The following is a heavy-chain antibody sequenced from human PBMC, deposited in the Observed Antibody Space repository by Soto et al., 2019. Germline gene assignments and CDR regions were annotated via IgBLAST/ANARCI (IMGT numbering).Heavy chain of an antibody. D-gene: IGHD6-6*01. CDR3: AREKRGSSSSMNDY. CDR2: ISAYNGNT. V-gene: IGHV1-18*04. Sequence: VKVSCKASGYTFTSYGISWVRQAPGQGLEWMGWISAYNGNTNYAQKLQGRVTMTTDTSTSTAYMELRSLRSNDTAVYYCAREKRGSSSSMNDYWGQGTLVTVSS. CDR1: GYTFTSYG. J-gene: IGHJ4*02.